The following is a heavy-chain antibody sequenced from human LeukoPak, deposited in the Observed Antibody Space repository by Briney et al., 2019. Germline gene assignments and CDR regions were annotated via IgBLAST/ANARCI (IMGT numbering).Heavy chain of an antibody. CDR2: ISGSGGNT. Sequence: GGSLRLSCAVSGITLSNYGMSWVRPAPGEGLEWVSGISGSGGNTYYADSVKGRFTISRDNSKNTLYLQMNSLRAEDTAVYFCAKRGVVIRVILVGFHKEAYYFDSWGQGALVTVSS. D-gene: IGHD3-22*01. V-gene: IGHV3-23*01. CDR1: GITLSNYG. CDR3: AKRGVVIRVILVGFHKEAYYFDS. J-gene: IGHJ4*02.